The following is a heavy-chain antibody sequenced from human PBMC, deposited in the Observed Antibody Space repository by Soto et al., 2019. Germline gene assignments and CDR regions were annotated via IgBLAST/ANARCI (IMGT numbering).Heavy chain of an antibody. CDR3: AKVGAPDDYIWGRGSGYFDY. J-gene: IGHJ4*02. D-gene: IGHD3-16*01. CDR1: GFTFSSYA. V-gene: IGHV3-23*01. CDR2: ISGSGGST. Sequence: GGSLRLSCAASGFTFSSYAMSWVRQAPGKGLEWVSAISGSGGSTYYADSVKGRFTISRDNSKNTLYLQMNSLRAEDTAVYYCAKVGAPDDYIWGRGSGYFDYWGQGTLVTVSS.